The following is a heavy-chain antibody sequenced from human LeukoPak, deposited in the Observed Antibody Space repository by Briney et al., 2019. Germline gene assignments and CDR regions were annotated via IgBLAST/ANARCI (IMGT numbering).Heavy chain of an antibody. J-gene: IGHJ4*02. CDR1: GYTFTSYG. CDR3: ARDYLLGEPRPPLFVEDY. V-gene: IGHV1-18*01. D-gene: IGHD3-10*01. CDR2: ISAYNGNT. Sequence: GASVKVSCKASGYTFTSYGISWVRQAPGQGLEWMGWISAYNGNTNYAQKLQGRVTMTTDTSTSTAYMELRRLRSDDTAVYYCARDYLLGEPRPPLFVEDYWGEGTLVTVSS.